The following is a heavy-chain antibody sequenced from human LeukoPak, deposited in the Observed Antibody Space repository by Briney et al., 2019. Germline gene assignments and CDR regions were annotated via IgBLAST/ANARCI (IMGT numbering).Heavy chain of an antibody. CDR1: GGSFSGYY. CDR2: INHSGST. CDR3: ARESGNYYVSAFDI. Sequence: PSETLSPTCAVYGGSFSGYYWSWIRQPPGKGLEWIGEINHSGSTNYNPSLKSRVTISVDTSKNQFSLKLSSVTAADTAVYYCARESGNYYVSAFDIWGQGTMVTVSS. V-gene: IGHV4-34*01. D-gene: IGHD1-26*01. J-gene: IGHJ3*02.